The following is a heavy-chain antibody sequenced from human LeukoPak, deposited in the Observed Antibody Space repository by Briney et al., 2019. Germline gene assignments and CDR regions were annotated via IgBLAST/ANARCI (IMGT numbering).Heavy chain of an antibody. CDR1: GYTFTTYT. CDR2: INADTGNT. CDR3: ARSGGSRGTVTPPGDF. V-gene: IGHV1-3*03. J-gene: IGHJ4*02. D-gene: IGHD4-17*01. Sequence: ASVKVSCKASGYTFTTYTMHWVRQAPGQRLEWMGWINADTGNTKCSQEFQGRLTITRDTSASTVYMDLSSLKSEDMAVYYCARSGGSRGTVTPPGDFWGQGTLVTVSS.